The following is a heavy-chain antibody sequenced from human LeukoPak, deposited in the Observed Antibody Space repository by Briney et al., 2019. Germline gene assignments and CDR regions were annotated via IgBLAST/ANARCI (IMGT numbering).Heavy chain of an antibody. D-gene: IGHD2-15*01. Sequence: GASVKVSCKASGGTFSSYAISWVRQAPGQGLEWMGGIIPIFGTANYAQKFQGRVTITADESTSTAYMELSSLRSEDTAVYYCARRVVAATGGRKVFDYWGQGTLVTASS. CDR2: IIPIFGTA. J-gene: IGHJ4*02. V-gene: IGHV1-69*13. CDR3: ARRVVAATGGRKVFDY. CDR1: GGTFSSYA.